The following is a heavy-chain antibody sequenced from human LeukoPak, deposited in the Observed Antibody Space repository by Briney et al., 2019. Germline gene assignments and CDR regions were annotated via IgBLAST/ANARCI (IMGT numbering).Heavy chain of an antibody. Sequence: GASVKVPCKASGYTFTGYYMHWVRQAPGQGLEWMGWINPNSGGTNYAQKFQGRVTMTRDTSISTAYMELSRLRSDDTAVYYCARISSSGYQFFDYWGQGTLVTASS. V-gene: IGHV1-2*02. D-gene: IGHD3-22*01. CDR1: GYTFTGYY. J-gene: IGHJ4*02. CDR3: ARISSSGYQFFDY. CDR2: INPNSGGT.